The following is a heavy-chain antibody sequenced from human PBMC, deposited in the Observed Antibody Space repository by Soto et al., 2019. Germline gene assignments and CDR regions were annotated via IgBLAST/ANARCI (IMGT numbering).Heavy chain of an antibody. Sequence: QVQLVESGGGVVQPGRSLRLSCAASGFTFSSYGMHWVRQAPGKGLEWVAVISYDGSNKYYADSVKGRFTISRDNSKNTLYLQMNSLRAEDTAAYYCAKDPGSGSSWAFDYWGQGTLVTVSS. CDR1: GFTFSSYG. D-gene: IGHD6-13*01. V-gene: IGHV3-30*18. J-gene: IGHJ4*02. CDR2: ISYDGSNK. CDR3: AKDPGSGSSWAFDY.